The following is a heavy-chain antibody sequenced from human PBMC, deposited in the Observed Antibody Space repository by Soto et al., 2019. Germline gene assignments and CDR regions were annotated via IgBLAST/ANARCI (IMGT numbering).Heavy chain of an antibody. CDR2: ISYDGSNK. CDR1: GFTFSSYG. V-gene: IGHV3-30*18. CDR3: AKAKLDYYGSAGFDY. J-gene: IGHJ4*02. D-gene: IGHD3-10*01. Sequence: QVQLVESGGGVVQPGRSPRLSCAASGFTFSSYGMHWVRQAPGKGLEWVAVISYDGSNKYYADSVKGRFTISRDNSKNTLYLQMNSLRAEDTAVYYCAKAKLDYYGSAGFDYWGQGTLVTVSS.